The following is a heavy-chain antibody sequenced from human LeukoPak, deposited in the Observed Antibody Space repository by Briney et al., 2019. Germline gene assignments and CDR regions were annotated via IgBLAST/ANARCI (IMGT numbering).Heavy chain of an antibody. CDR1: GFTFDDYA. CDR3: AKSSPGYSSGWLQH. V-gene: IGHV3-9*03. Sequence: GRSLRLSCAASGFTFDDYAMHWVRQVPGKGLEWVSGISWNSGRIDYADSVKGRFTISRDNAKKSLYLQMNSLRAEDMALYYCAKSSPGYSSGWLQHWGQGTLVTVSS. J-gene: IGHJ1*01. D-gene: IGHD6-19*01. CDR2: ISWNSGRI.